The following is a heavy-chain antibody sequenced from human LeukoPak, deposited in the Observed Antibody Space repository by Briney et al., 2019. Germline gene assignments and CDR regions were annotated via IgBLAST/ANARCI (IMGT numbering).Heavy chain of an antibody. V-gene: IGHV3-64*01. CDR2: ISSNGGST. Sequence: PGGSLRLSCAASGFTFSSYAMHWVRQAPGKGLEYVSAISSNGGSTYYANSVKGRFTISRDNSKNTLYLQMGSLRAEDMAVYYCARGLFGYSSGWGPFDPWGQGTLVTVSS. CDR3: ARGLFGYSSGWGPFDP. J-gene: IGHJ5*02. CDR1: GFTFSSYA. D-gene: IGHD6-19*01.